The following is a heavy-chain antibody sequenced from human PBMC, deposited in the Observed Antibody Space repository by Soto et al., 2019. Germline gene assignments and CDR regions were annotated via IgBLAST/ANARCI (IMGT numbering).Heavy chain of an antibody. CDR3: ATSQGSSTSLEIYYYYYYGMDV. D-gene: IGHD2-2*01. V-gene: IGHV1-69*19. CDR2: IIPISDTT. CDR1: GGTFSSYA. J-gene: IGHJ6*02. Sequence: QVQLVQSGAEVKKPGSSVQVSCKASGGTFSSYAISWVRQAPGQGLEWMGGIIPISDTTNYAQKFQGRVTIAADETTSTAYRELSSLRAEDTAVYYCATSQGSSTSLEIYYYYYYGMDVWGQGTTVTVSS.